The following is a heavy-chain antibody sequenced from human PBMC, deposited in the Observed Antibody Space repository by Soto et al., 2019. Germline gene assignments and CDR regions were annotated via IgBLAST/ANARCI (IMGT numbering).Heavy chain of an antibody. CDR3: VSSGAAPMLRHNWFDP. J-gene: IGHJ5*02. V-gene: IGHV3-21*01. CDR1: GFTFSSYD. Sequence: EVQLVESGGGLVKPGGSLRLSCAASGFTFSSYDINWVRQAPGKGLEYVSSITTSGSYIYYGDSVRGRFTISRDNAKNSLFLQMDSLRAGDTAVYYCVSSGAAPMLRHNWFDPWGQGTLVTVSS. CDR2: ITTSGSYI. D-gene: IGHD2-8*01.